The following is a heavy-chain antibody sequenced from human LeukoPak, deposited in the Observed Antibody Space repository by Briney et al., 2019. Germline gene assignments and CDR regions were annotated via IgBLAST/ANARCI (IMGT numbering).Heavy chain of an antibody. CDR3: ARRRPSWNPFSDAFDI. Sequence: PSETLSLTCAVSGGSISSGGYSWSWIRQPPGKGLEWIGYIYHSGSTYYNPSLKSRVTISVDRSKNQFSLKLSSVTAADTAVYYCARRRPSWNPFSDAFDIWGQGTMVTVSS. D-gene: IGHD1-1*01. V-gene: IGHV4-30-2*01. J-gene: IGHJ3*02. CDR1: GGSISSGGYS. CDR2: IYHSGST.